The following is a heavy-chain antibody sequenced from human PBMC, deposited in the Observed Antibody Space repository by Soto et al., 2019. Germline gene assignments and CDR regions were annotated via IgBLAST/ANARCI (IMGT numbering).Heavy chain of an antibody. CDR3: AKDMKWGGMTTIHYFDS. CDR2: ISWNSETI. D-gene: IGHD4-17*01. Sequence: PGGSLRLSCAASGFTVDDYAKHWVRQAPGKGLEWVSGISWNSETIDYADSVKGRFTISRDNAKSSLFLQMNSLRPDDTALYYCAKDMKWGGMTTIHYFDSWGQGTLVTVSS. V-gene: IGHV3-9*01. J-gene: IGHJ4*02. CDR1: GFTVDDYA.